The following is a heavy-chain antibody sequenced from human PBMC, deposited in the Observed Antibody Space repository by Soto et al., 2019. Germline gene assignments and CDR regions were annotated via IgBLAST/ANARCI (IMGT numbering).Heavy chain of an antibody. D-gene: IGHD2-15*01. J-gene: IGHJ4*02. CDR1: GYTFTSYG. CDR3: AREDCSGGSCYDY. V-gene: IGHV1-18*01. CDR2: ISAHNGTT. Sequence: GASVKVSCKASGYTFTSYGISWVRQAPGQGLEWVGWISAHNGTTNYAQKVQGRVTMTTDASTSTAYMELSSLRSEDTAVYYCAREDCSGGSCYDYWGQGTLVTVSS.